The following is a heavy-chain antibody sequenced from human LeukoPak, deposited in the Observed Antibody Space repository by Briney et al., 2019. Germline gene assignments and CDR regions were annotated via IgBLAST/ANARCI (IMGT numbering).Heavy chain of an antibody. J-gene: IGHJ5*02. CDR2: ISSSSSYI. V-gene: IGHV3-21*01. CDR1: GFTFSSYS. Sequence: GGSLRLSCAASGFTFSSYSMNWVRQAPGKGLEWVSSISSSSSYIDYADSVKGRFTISRDNAKNSLYLQMNSLRAEDTAVYYCARGRAVVAASDSWFDPWGQGTLVTVSS. CDR3: ARGRAVVAASDSWFDP. D-gene: IGHD2-15*01.